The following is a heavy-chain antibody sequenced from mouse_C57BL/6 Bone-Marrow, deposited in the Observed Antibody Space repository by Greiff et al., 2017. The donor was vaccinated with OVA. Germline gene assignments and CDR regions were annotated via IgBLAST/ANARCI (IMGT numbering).Heavy chain of an antibody. CDR1: GFSLTSYG. J-gene: IGHJ1*03. D-gene: IGHD1-1*01. CDR3: AKNNLYYYGSDWYFDV. V-gene: IGHV2-5*01. CDR2: RWRGGST. Sequence: VQLVESGPGLVQPSQSLSITCTVSGFSLTSYGVHWVRQSPGKGLEWLGVRWRGGSTDYNAAFMSRLSITKDNSKSQVFFKMNSLQADDTAIYYCAKNNLYYYGSDWYFDVWGTGTTVTVSS.